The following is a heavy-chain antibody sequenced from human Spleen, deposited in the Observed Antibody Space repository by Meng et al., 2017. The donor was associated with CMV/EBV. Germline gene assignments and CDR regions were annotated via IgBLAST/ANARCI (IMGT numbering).Heavy chain of an antibody. V-gene: IGHV3-11*04. CDR1: GFTFSNSA. CDR3: ARCKIYDFSFYGMDV. J-gene: IGHJ6*02. Sequence: GESLKISCAASGFTFSNSAMSWVRRAPGRGLEWISYISSSGDIILYADSVKGRFTISRDNAEKSLYLQMDSLRAEDTALYFCARCKIYDFSFYGMDVWGQGTAVTVSS. D-gene: IGHD5/OR15-5a*01. CDR2: ISSSGDII.